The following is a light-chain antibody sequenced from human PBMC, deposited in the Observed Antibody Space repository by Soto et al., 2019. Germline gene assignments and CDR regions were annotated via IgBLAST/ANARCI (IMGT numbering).Light chain of an antibody. CDR1: RTDVADGYDY. Sequence: QSALTQPASVSGSPGQSIAISCTGVRTDVADGYDYVSWYQQHPGQAPQLIIYDVSNRPSGVSDRFSGSKSGNTASLTISGLQAEDEAEYYCNSYTSNTRQIVFGTGNKVTVL. J-gene: IGLJ1*01. CDR3: NSYTSNTRQIV. V-gene: IGLV2-14*03. CDR2: DVS.